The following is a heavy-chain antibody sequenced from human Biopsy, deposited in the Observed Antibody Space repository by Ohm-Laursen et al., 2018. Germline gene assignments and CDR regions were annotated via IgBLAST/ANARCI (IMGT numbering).Heavy chain of an antibody. V-gene: IGHV4-61*08. CDR3: ARAYFYGMGTSNYFLDS. D-gene: IGHD3-10*01. Sequence: GTLSLTCTVSGGSVRSPDHRWNWVRRAPGKGVEWIGNIYFSWTTLYNPSLSGRVTMDLDRSTNQFSLRLKSVTSADTAVYFCARAYFYGMGTSNYFLDSWGQGALVTVSS. CDR2: IYFSWTT. J-gene: IGHJ4*02. CDR1: GGSVRSPDHR.